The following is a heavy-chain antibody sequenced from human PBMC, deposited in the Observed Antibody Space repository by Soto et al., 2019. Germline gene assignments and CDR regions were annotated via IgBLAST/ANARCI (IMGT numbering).Heavy chain of an antibody. CDR2: VFFDGQNK. CDR3: TKGGTVPFDY. D-gene: IGHD3-16*01. CDR1: GITFSRYA. J-gene: IGHJ4*02. Sequence: QVEFMQSGGGVVQPGRSLRLSCATSGITFSRYAMHWVRQAPGKRMEWVAVVFFDGQNKYYGDSVKGRFTVSRDNSKNTTYLQMKGLRPEDSGVYYCTKGGTVPFDYWGQGSLVSVSS. V-gene: IGHV3-30*18.